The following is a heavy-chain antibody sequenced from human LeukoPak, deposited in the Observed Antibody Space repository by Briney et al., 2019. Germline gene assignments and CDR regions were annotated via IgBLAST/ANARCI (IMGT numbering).Heavy chain of an antibody. D-gene: IGHD6-19*01. J-gene: IGHJ4*02. CDR1: GFTFSSYW. Sequence: GGSLGLSCAASGFTFSSYWMHWVRQAPGKGLVWVSRINSDGSSTIYADSVEGRFTISRDNAKNRLYLQMNSLRAEDTAVYYCAREGAGTVPFDYWGQGTLVTVSS. CDR3: AREGAGTVPFDY. V-gene: IGHV3-74*01. CDR2: INSDGSST.